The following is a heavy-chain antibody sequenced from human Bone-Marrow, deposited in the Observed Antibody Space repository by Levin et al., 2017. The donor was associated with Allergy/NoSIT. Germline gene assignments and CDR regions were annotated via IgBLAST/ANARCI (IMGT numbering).Heavy chain of an antibody. Sequence: PGGSLRLSCAASGFSFDDYAMHWVRRAPGQGLEWVAGISWNSGNIAYADSVRGRFTISRDNAKNSLYLQMNSLRADDTAFYYCAKVPLMVPEFYFDLWGRGTLVTVSS. D-gene: IGHD3-10*01. CDR3: AKVPLMVPEFYFDL. CDR1: GFSFDDYA. CDR2: ISWNSGNI. V-gene: IGHV3-9*01. J-gene: IGHJ2*01.